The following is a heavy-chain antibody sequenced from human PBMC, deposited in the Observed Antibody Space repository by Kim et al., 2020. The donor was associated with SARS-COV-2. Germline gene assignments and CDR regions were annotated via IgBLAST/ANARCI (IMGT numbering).Heavy chain of an antibody. CDR1: GFTFSSYG. V-gene: IGHV3-30*18. CDR3: AKFNSGSSPPFDY. Sequence: GGSLRLSCAASGFTFSSYGMHWVRQAPGKGLEWVAVISYDGSNKYYADSVKGRFTISRDNSKNTLYLQMNSLRAEDTAVYYCAKFNSGSSPPFDYWGQGT. CDR2: ISYDGSNK. J-gene: IGHJ4*02. D-gene: IGHD1-26*01.